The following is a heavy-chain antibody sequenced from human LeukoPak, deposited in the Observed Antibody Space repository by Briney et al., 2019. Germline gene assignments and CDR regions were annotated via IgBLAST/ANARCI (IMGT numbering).Heavy chain of an antibody. V-gene: IGHV4-59*01. CDR3: ARAHSSSWYMDY. Sequence: PSETLSLTCSVSGGSISNYYWSWIRQPPGKGLEWIGYIYYSGSTNYNPSLKSRVTISVDTSENQLSLKLRSVTAADTAVYYCARAHSSSWYMDYWGQGTLVTVSS. CDR2: IYYSGST. CDR1: GGSISNYY. J-gene: IGHJ4*02. D-gene: IGHD6-13*01.